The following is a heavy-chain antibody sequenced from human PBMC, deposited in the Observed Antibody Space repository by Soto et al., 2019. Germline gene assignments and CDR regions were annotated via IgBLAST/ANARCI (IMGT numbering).Heavy chain of an antibody. J-gene: IGHJ3*02. CDR1: GFSLSSSRVG. CDR3: AHLMITFGGVIADDAFDT. V-gene: IGHV2-5*02. D-gene: IGHD3-16*02. CDR2: IYWDDDK. Sequence: QITLKESGPTLVKPTQTLTLTCTFSGFSLSSSRVGVGWIRQPPGKALEWLAVIYWDDDKRYSPSLKSRLTITKDTSKYQVVLTMTNMDPVDTATYYCAHLMITFGGVIADDAFDTWGQGTMVTVSS.